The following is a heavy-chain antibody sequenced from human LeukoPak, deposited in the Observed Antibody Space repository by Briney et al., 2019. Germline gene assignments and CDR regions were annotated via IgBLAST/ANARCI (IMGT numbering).Heavy chain of an antibody. CDR3: ARDRGIFDY. Sequence: SETLSLTCTVSGGSISSGSYYWSWIRQPAGKGLEWIGRIYTSGSTNYNPSLKSRVTISVDTSKNQFSLKLSSVTAADTAVYYCARDRGIFDYWGQGTLVTVSS. D-gene: IGHD3-16*01. J-gene: IGHJ4*02. CDR2: IYTSGST. CDR1: GGSISSGSYY. V-gene: IGHV4-61*02.